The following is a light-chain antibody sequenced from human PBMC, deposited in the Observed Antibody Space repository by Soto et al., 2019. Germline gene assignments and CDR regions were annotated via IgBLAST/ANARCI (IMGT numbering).Light chain of an antibody. CDR1: QSVTTSY. CDR3: HQYGDSPQT. Sequence: EIVLTQSPGTLSLSPGERATLSCSTSQSVTTSYLAWYQQKPGQAPRLLIYGTSIRATGVPDRFSGRGSATDFTLTISRLEPEDFAVYYCHQYGDSPQTCGQGTKVEI. CDR2: GTS. V-gene: IGKV3-20*01. J-gene: IGKJ1*01.